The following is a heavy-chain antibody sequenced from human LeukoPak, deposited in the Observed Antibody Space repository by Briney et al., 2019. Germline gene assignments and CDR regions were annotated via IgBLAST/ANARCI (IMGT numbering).Heavy chain of an antibody. V-gene: IGHV1-18*01. D-gene: IGHD2-2*01. CDR3: ATATQPRGYFLH. Sequence: ASVTVSFKASGYTFTTYSLAWVRQAPGQSLEWMGWISVNNGGTNYAQSFQDRVTLTRDTSTNTAYLELRSLRSDDTAIIYCATATQPRGYFLHWGQGTLVTVSS. CDR1: GYTFTTYS. CDR2: ISVNNGGT. J-gene: IGHJ1*01.